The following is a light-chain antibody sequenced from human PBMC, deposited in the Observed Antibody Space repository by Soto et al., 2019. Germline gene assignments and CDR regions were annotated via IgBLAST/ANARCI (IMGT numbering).Light chain of an antibody. CDR3: QHYYDGPYT. CDR1: QSVLYSSNNKKS. CDR2: WAY. V-gene: IGKV4-1*01. J-gene: IGKJ2*01. Sequence: DIVMTQSPASLAVSLGERATINCKSSQSVLYSSNNKKSLAWFQQKPGQPPKLLIYWAYTRESGVPDRFSGSGSGTDFTLTVSRLQAEDVAVYYCQHYYDGPYTFGQGNKLEIK.